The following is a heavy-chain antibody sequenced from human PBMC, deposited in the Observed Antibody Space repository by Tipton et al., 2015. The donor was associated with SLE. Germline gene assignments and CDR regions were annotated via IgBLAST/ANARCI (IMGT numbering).Heavy chain of an antibody. CDR2: INPFDGGT. V-gene: IGHV1-46*01. Sequence: QSGAEVKKPGASVKVSCKASGYTFTSYYMHWVRQAPGHGLEWIGIINPFDGGTTYAQKFQGRVTLTRDMSTSTVYMDLSNLRSDDTATYYWSSFSHHYDFRDFFQGMDVWGQGTTVTVSS. CDR3: SSFSHHYDFRDFFQGMDV. CDR1: GYTFTSYY. D-gene: IGHD3-3*01. J-gene: IGHJ6*02.